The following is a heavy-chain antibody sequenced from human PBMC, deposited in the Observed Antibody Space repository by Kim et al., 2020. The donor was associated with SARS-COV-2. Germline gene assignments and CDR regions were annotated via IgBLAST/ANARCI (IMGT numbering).Heavy chain of an antibody. D-gene: IGHD2-21*02. CDR3: ARDRFVVVTEGYYYYGMDV. CDR2: IIPILGIA. Sequence: SVKVSCKASGGTFSSYAISWVRQAPGQGLEWMGRIIPILGIANYAQKFQGRVTITADKSTSTAYMELSSLRSEDTAVYYCARDRFVVVTEGYYYYGMDVWGQGTTVTVSS. CDR1: GGTFSSYA. J-gene: IGHJ6*02. V-gene: IGHV1-69*04.